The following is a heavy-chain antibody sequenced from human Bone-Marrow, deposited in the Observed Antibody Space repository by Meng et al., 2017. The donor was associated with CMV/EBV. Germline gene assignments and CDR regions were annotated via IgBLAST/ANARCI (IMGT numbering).Heavy chain of an antibody. Sequence: GESLKISCKGSGFSFTSYWIGWVRQMPGKGLEWMGIIYPGDSDTRYSPSFQGQVTISADKSISTAYLQWSSRKASDTAMYYCARTLPYSNYGGHFDYWGQGTLVTFSS. J-gene: IGHJ4*02. V-gene: IGHV5-51*01. CDR1: GFSFTSYW. CDR2: IYPGDSDT. CDR3: ARTLPYSNYGGHFDY. D-gene: IGHD4-11*01.